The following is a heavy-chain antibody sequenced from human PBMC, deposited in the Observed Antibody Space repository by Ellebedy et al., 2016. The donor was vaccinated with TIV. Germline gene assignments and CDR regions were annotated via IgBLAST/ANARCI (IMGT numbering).Heavy chain of an antibody. CDR2: ISSDDSKK. V-gene: IGHV3-30*18. D-gene: IGHD3-10*01. CDR1: GFTSSDYG. Sequence: PGGSLRLSCAASGFTSSDYGMHWVREAPGKGLEWVAVISSDDSKKYYADSVRGRFTISRENSKNTLYLQMNSLRGDDTAVYYCAKGRIRGVLIAIDSWGQGTLVTVSS. J-gene: IGHJ4*02. CDR3: AKGRIRGVLIAIDS.